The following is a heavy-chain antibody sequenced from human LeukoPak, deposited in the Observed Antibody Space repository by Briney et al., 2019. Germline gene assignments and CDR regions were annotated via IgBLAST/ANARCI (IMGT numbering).Heavy chain of an antibody. Sequence: ASVKVSCKASGYTFTSYGISWVRQAPGQGLEWMGWISAYNGNTNYAQKLQGRVTMTTDTSTSTAYIELRSLRSDDTAVYYCARARQTGGSSWYDWFDPWGQGTLVTVSS. D-gene: IGHD6-13*01. J-gene: IGHJ5*02. CDR1: GYTFTSYG. V-gene: IGHV1-18*01. CDR3: ARARQTGGSSWYDWFDP. CDR2: ISAYNGNT.